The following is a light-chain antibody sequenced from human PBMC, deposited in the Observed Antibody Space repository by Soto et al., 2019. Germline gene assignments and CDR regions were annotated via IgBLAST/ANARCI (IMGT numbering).Light chain of an antibody. V-gene: IGKV3-15*01. CDR1: QSVSSN. J-gene: IGKJ4*01. Sequence: EIVMTQSPATLSVSPGERATLSCRASQSVSSNLAWYQQKPGQAPRLLIYGASTRATGIPARLSGSGSGTEFPLTISSLQSEDFAVYYCQQYNNWPPNLTFGGGTKVEIK. CDR2: GAS. CDR3: QQYNNWPPNLT.